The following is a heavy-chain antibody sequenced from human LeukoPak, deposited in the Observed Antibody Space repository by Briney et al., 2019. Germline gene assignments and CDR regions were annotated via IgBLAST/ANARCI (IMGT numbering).Heavy chain of an antibody. Sequence: GGSLILSCAASGFTFSSYWMSWVRQAPGKGLEWVANIKQDGSEKYYVDSVKGRFTISRDNAKNSLYLQMNSLRAEDTAVYYCARNRYGSGSYPLYYYYGMDVWGQGTTVTVSS. CDR3: ARNRYGSGSYPLYYYYGMDV. J-gene: IGHJ6*02. CDR1: GFTFSSYW. V-gene: IGHV3-7*05. D-gene: IGHD3-10*01. CDR2: IKQDGSEK.